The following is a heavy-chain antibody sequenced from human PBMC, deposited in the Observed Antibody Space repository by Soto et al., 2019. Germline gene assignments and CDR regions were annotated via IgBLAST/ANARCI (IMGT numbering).Heavy chain of an antibody. CDR1: GFSLSTSGVG. J-gene: IGHJ3*02. CDR3: AHSGGEPGIFGGRGAFDI. CDR2: IYWDDDK. D-gene: IGHD3-3*01. V-gene: IGHV2-5*02. Sequence: QITLKESGPTLVKPTQTLTLTCTFSGFSLSTSGVGVGWIRQPPGKALEWLALIYWDDDKRYSPSLKSRLTITKDTSKNQMVLTMTNMDPVDTATYYCAHSGGEPGIFGGRGAFDIWGQGTMVTVSS.